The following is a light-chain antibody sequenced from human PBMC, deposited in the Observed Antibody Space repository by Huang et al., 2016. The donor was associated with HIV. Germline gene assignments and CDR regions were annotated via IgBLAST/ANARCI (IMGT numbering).Light chain of an antibody. Sequence: EIVLTQSPGSLSLSPGEGATLSCRASQSVNNNYLAWYQQKPGQAPRLLIFSASNRATGIPDRFGGSGSGTDVTLTIRSLEPEDFAMYYCQQYGSSPWTFGQGTKVEVK. CDR1: QSVNNNY. CDR3: QQYGSSPWT. CDR2: SAS. V-gene: IGKV3-20*01. J-gene: IGKJ1*01.